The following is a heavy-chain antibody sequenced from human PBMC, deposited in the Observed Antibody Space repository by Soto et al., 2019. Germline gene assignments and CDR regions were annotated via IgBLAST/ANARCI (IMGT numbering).Heavy chain of an antibody. CDR2: INHSGST. D-gene: IGHD6-6*01. CDR1: GGSFSGYY. CDR3: ARGDLGSSGTLFDY. Sequence: SETLSLTCAVYGGSFSGYYWSWIRQPPGKGLEWIGEINHSGSTNYNPSLKSRVTISVDTSKNQFSLKLSSVTAADTAVYYCARGDLGSSGTLFDYWGQGTLVTVSS. V-gene: IGHV4-34*01. J-gene: IGHJ4*02.